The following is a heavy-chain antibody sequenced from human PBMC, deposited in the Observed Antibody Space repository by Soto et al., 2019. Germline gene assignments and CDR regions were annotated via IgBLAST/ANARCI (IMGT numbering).Heavy chain of an antibody. V-gene: IGHV4-4*07. CDR1: GGSVSSYY. D-gene: IGHD3-10*01. CDR2: IYTSGST. Sequence: QVQLQESGPGLVKPSETLSLTCTVSGGSVSSYYWCWIRQPAGKGLEWIGRIYTSGSTNYNPSLKSRVTMSVDTSKNQFSLKLSSVTAADTAVYYCARGNHYGSGSYYLDYWGQGTLVTVSS. J-gene: IGHJ4*02. CDR3: ARGNHYGSGSYYLDY.